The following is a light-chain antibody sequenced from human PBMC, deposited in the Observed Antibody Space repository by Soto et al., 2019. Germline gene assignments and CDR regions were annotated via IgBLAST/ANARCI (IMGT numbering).Light chain of an antibody. J-gene: IGKJ1*01. V-gene: IGKV1-5*03. CDR2: QAS. CDR1: QSIRTW. CDR3: RQYSTYLWT. Sequence: DIQMTQSPSTLSASVGDRVTITCRASQSIRTWLAWYQQKPGKAPRLLMYQASSLKSGVPSRFSGSGSETEFTLTITSLQPDDTETDFCRQYSTYLWTFGQGTKG.